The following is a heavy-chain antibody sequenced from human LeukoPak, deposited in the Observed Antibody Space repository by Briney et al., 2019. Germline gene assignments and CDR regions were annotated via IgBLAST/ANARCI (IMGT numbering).Heavy chain of an antibody. Sequence: PSETLSLTCAVYGGSFSDYYWSWIRQSPGKGLEWIGEINHSGSTNYNPSLKSRVTISVDKSKNQFSLKLSSVTAADTAVYYCAEGYYYGSGSYKSWGQGTLVTVSS. CDR3: AEGYYYGSGSYKS. D-gene: IGHD3-10*01. CDR1: GGSFSDYY. CDR2: INHSGST. V-gene: IGHV4-34*01. J-gene: IGHJ5*02.